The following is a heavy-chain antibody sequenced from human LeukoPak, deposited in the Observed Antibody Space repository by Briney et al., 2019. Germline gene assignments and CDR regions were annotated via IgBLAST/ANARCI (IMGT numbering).Heavy chain of an antibody. V-gene: IGHV4-39*07. CDR2: VPYSGST. CDR3: ARARHIVAVTAFPGAFDI. Sequence: SETLSLTCTVSGVSISSGHYFWAWIRQPPGRRLECIASVPYSGSTYYDPSFNGRVTLSVDTSKNQFSLKLTSVTAADTAVYYCARARHIVAVTAFPGAFDIWGQGTMVTVSS. CDR1: GVSISSGHYF. J-gene: IGHJ3*02. D-gene: IGHD2-21*02.